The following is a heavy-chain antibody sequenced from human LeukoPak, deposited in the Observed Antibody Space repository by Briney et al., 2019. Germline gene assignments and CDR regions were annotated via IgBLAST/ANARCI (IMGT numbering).Heavy chain of an antibody. Sequence: SETLSLTCTVSGASIRNYYWSWIRQSPGKGLEWIGYIYYSGSTNYNPSLKSRVTISVDTSKNQFSLKLSSVTAADTAVYYCARANYDSSGYYWFDPWGQGTLVTVSS. D-gene: IGHD3-22*01. CDR2: IYYSGST. J-gene: IGHJ5*02. V-gene: IGHV4-59*01. CDR3: ARANYDSSGYYWFDP. CDR1: GASIRNYY.